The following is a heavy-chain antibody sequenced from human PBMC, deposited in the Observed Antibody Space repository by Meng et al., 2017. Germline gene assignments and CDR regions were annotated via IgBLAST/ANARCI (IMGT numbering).Heavy chain of an antibody. CDR2: LNAGNGDT. CDR1: GYTLTSYA. CDR3: ARDSCTGGICYRGSFDY. D-gene: IGHD2-15*01. Sequence: QGQVCQVGAGVKGPGASVKVSCKASGYTLTSYAMHWVRQAPGQSLEWMGWLNAGNGDTKYSQKFQGRVTITRDSSASTAYMELSSLRSEDTAVYYCARDSCTGGICYRGSFDYWAQGTLVTVSS. J-gene: IGHJ4*02. V-gene: IGHV1-3*01.